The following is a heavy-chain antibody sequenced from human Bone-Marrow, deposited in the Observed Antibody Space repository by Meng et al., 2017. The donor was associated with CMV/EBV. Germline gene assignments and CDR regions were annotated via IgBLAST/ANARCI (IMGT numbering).Heavy chain of an antibody. V-gene: IGHV3-66*02. Sequence: GGSLRLSCAASGFTVSGNYMSWVRQAPGKGLEWVSVIYSGGTTYYADSVKGRFTISRDNSKNTLYLQMNSLRAEDTAVYYCASRTEYYYYGMDVWGQGTTVTVSS. CDR2: IYSGGTT. CDR3: ASRTEYYYYGMDV. CDR1: GFTVSGNY. D-gene: IGHD1-14*01. J-gene: IGHJ6*02.